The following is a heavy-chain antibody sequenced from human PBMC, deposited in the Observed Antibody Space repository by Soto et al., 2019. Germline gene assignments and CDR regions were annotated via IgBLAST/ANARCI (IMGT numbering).Heavy chain of an antibody. D-gene: IGHD1-7*01. Sequence: QVQLVQSGAEVKKPGSSVKVSCKASGGTFSSYAISWVRQAPGQGLEWMGGIIPIFGTANYAQKFQGRVKISGEESTSTAYMELSSLRSEDTAVYYCARYPTNYAVYYYYGMDVWGQGTTVTVSS. CDR2: IIPIFGTA. CDR1: GGTFSSYA. CDR3: ARYPTNYAVYYYYGMDV. J-gene: IGHJ6*02. V-gene: IGHV1-69*12.